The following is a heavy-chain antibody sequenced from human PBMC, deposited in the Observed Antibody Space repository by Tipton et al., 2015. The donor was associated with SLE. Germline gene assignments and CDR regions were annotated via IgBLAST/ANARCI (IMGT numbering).Heavy chain of an antibody. Sequence: TLSLTCTVSGGSISSYYWSWIRQPAGGGLEWIGRIYTNENTNYNPSLKSRVTMSVDTSKNHFSLNLRSVTAADTAVYYCARVAAGTGDDYWGQGTLVTVSS. CDR3: ARVAAGTGDDY. CDR2: IYTNENT. V-gene: IGHV4-4*07. J-gene: IGHJ4*02. D-gene: IGHD6-19*01. CDR1: GGSISSYY.